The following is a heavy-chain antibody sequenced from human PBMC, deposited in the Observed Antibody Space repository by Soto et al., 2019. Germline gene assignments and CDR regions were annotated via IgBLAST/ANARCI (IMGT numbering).Heavy chain of an antibody. CDR2: IGSTSSPI. Sequence: PGGFMRDSCADSGSSITKENMNWVSQAPGKGLEWISYIGSTSSPIKYADSVKGRFTISRDNAKKSLYLQMTSLRVEDTAVYYCARGLGSSWFFLWGQGVLVTVSS. CDR3: ARGLGSSWFFL. V-gene: IGHV3-48*01. CDR1: GSSITKEN. D-gene: IGHD6-13*01. J-gene: IGHJ5*02.